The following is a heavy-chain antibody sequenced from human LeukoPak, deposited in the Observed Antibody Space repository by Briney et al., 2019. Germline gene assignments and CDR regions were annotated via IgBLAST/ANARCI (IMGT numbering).Heavy chain of an antibody. CDR3: ARARSSSGNWFDP. CDR2: IWYDGSNK. V-gene: IGHV3-33*01. D-gene: IGHD6-6*01. CDR1: GFTFSSYG. Sequence: PGGSLRLSCAASGFTFSSYGMHWVRQAPGKGLEWVAVIWYDGSNKYYADSVKGRFTISRDNSKNTLYLQMNSLRAEDTAVYYCARARSSSGNWFDPWGQGTLVTVSS. J-gene: IGHJ5*02.